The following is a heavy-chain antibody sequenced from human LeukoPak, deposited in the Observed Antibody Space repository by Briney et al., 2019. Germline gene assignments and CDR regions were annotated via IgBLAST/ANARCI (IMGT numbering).Heavy chain of an antibody. CDR1: GFTFSTFG. J-gene: IGHJ4*02. CDR3: ARDGFTMKTSFDY. V-gene: IGHV3-48*04. CDR2: ISSSGSSI. D-gene: IGHD3-22*01. Sequence: GGSLRLSCAASGFTFSTFGINWVHQAPGKGLEWISYISSSGSSISYAASVEGRFSISRDNAKNSLYLQMNSLRAEDTALYYCARDGFTMKTSFDYWGQGTLVTVSS.